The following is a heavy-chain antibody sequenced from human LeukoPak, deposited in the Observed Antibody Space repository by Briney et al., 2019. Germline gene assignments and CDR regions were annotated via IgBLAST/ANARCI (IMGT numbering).Heavy chain of an antibody. CDR2: ISSSGSYI. J-gene: IGHJ5*01. Sequence: GGSLRLSCAASGFTFSAYSMNWVRQPPGKGLEWVSYISSSGSYIYYADSVKGRFTISRDNAKNSLYLQLDSLRAEDTAVYYCARDSRQWVEQLPYGWFDPWGQGTLVTVSP. CDR3: ARDSRQWVEQLPYGWFDP. D-gene: IGHD1-26*01. CDR1: GFTFSAYS. V-gene: IGHV3-21*01.